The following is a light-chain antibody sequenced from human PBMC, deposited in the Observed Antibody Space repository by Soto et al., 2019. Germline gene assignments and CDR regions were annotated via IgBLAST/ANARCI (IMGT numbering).Light chain of an antibody. Sequence: QSVLTQSSSASASLGSSVKLTCTLSSGHSSNIIAWHQQQPGKAPRYLMKLEGSGNYNKGSGVPDRFSGSSSGADRYLTISNLQFEDEADYYCETWDSNPRVSGGGTKLTVL. V-gene: IGLV4-60*02. CDR2: LEGSGNY. CDR3: ETWDSNPRV. J-gene: IGLJ3*02. CDR1: SGHSSNI.